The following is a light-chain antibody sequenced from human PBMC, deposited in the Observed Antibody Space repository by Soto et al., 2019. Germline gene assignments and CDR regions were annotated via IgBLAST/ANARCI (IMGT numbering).Light chain of an antibody. Sequence: DLQMTQSPSSPSASVGDRVIITCRASQSISSYLNWYQQKPGKAPKLLIYAASSLQSGVPSRFSGSGSGTDFTLTISNLQPEDFATYYCQQSYSTPYTFGQGTKLEIK. V-gene: IGKV1-39*01. CDR1: QSISSY. J-gene: IGKJ2*01. CDR2: AAS. CDR3: QQSYSTPYT.